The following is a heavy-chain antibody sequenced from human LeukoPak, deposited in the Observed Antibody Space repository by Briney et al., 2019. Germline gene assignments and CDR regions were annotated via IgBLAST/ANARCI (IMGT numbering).Heavy chain of an antibody. V-gene: IGHV3-15*01. CDR1: GFTFSNAW. CDR2: SKTKTDGGTT. Sequence: PGGSLRLSCAASGFTFSNAWMSWVRQAPNKGLEWVGRSKTKTDGGTTDYAAPVKGRFTISRDDPKDTLYLQMNSLKSEDTAVYYCTTDYGSGSYHYFNYWGQGTLVTVSS. CDR3: TTDYGSGSYHYFNY. D-gene: IGHD3-10*01. J-gene: IGHJ4*02.